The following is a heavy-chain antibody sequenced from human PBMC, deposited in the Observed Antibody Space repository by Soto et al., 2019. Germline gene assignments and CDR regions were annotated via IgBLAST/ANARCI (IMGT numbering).Heavy chain of an antibody. CDR3: AHRYCSGGSCYAIDWFDP. J-gene: IGHJ5*02. CDR1: GFSLSTSGVG. V-gene: IGHV2-5*02. Sequence: QITLKESGPTLVKPTQTLTLTCTFSGFSLSTSGVGVGWIRQPPGKALEWLALIYWDDDKRYSPSLKSRLTITKDTSKNQVVLTMTNMDPVDTATYYCAHRYCSGGSCYAIDWFDPWGQGTLVTVSS. CDR2: IYWDDDK. D-gene: IGHD2-15*01.